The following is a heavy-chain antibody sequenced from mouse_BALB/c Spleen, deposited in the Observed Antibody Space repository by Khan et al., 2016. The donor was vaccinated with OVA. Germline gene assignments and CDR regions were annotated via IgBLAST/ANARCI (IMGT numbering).Heavy chain of an antibody. CDR1: GYAFTNYQ. Sequence: QVQLQQSGAELVKPGASVKLSCKASGYAFTNYQMYWVKQRPGQGLEWIGEINPSNGGTNFNEKFKSKATLTVDKSSSTAYMQLSSLTSEDSAVYYCTREGYGGFAYWGQGTLITVSA. CDR2: INPSNGGT. V-gene: IGHV1S81*02. D-gene: IGHD3-1*01. J-gene: IGHJ3*01. CDR3: TREGYGGFAY.